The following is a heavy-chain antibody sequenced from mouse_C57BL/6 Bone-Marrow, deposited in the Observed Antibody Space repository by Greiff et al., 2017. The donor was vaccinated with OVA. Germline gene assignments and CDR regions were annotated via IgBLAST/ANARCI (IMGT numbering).Heavy chain of an antibody. D-gene: IGHD1-1*01. V-gene: IGHV1-85*01. Sequence: VQVVESGPELVKPGASVKLSCKASGYTFTSYDINWVKQRPGQGLEWIGWIYPRDGSTKYNEKFKGKATLTVDTSSSTAYMELHSLTSEDAAVYFCARTYYYGSSYGYFDVWGTGTTVTVSS. J-gene: IGHJ1*03. CDR1: GYTFTSYD. CDR2: IYPRDGST. CDR3: ARTYYYGSSYGYFDV.